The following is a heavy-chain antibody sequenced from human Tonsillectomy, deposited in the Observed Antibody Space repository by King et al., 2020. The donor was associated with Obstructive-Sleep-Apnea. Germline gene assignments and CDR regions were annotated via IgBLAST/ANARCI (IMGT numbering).Heavy chain of an antibody. J-gene: IGHJ4*02. D-gene: IGHD5-24*01. V-gene: IGHV3-21*01. CDR1: GFTFSSYS. Sequence: VQLVESGGGLVKPGGSLRLSCAASGFTFSSYSMNWVRQAPGKGLEWVSSISSSSSYIYYADSVKGRFTISRDNAKNSLYLQMNSLRAEDTAVYYCARHRTPGRSVEWLQFPPIHYWGQGTLVTVSS. CDR2: ISSSSSYI. CDR3: ARHRTPGRSVEWLQFPPIHY.